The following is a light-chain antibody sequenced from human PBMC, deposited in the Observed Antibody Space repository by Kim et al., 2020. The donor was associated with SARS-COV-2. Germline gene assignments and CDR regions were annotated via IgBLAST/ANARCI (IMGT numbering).Light chain of an antibody. CDR3: LQHHAYPRT. CDR2: GAS. CDR1: QGIRND. J-gene: IGKJ1*01. V-gene: IGKV1-17*01. Sequence: ASLGDRVTITCRASQGIRNDLGWYQQKPGKAPTRLIYGASTLQSGVPSRFGGSGSGTEFTLTISSLQPEDFATYYCLQHHAYPRTFGQGTKVDIK.